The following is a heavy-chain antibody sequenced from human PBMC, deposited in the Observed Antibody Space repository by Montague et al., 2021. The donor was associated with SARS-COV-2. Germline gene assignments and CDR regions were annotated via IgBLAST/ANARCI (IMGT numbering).Heavy chain of an antibody. CDR1: GGSITRNYY. V-gene: IGHV4-39*01. J-gene: IGHJ3*02. CDR3: ARPLVRGVPKAFDI. Sequence: SETLSLTCTVSGGSITRNYYWGWIRQPPGKGLEWVGNIYYSRTTIINPSLESRVTISVDASKNQFSLNLTSVTAAATAVYYCARPLVRGVPKAFDIWGQGALVIVSS. D-gene: IGHD3-10*01. CDR2: IYYSRTT.